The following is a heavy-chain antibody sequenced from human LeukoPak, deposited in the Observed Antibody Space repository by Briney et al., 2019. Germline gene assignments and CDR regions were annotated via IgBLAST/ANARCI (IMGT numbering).Heavy chain of an antibody. D-gene: IGHD3-16*02. CDR2: IYYSGST. CDR1: GGSISSYY. V-gene: IGHV4-59*08. CDR3: ARADTRTYDYVWGSYRFDAFDI. Sequence: SETLSLTCTVSGGSISSYYWSWIRQPPGKGLEWIGYIYYSGSTNYNPSLKSRVTISVDTSKNQFSLKLSSVTAADTAVYHCARADTRTYDYVWGSYRFDAFDIWGQGTMVTVSS. J-gene: IGHJ3*02.